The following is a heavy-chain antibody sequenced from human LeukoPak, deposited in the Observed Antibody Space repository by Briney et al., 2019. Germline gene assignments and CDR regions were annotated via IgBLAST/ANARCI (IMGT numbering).Heavy chain of an antibody. CDR1: CGYISSGSYY. CDR3: ARDLAYCSSTSCYYYYYYMDV. J-gene: IGHJ6*03. D-gene: IGHD2-2*01. CDR2: IYTSGST. V-gene: IGHV4-61*02. Sequence: SETLSLTCTVSCGYISSGSYYWSWIRQPAGKGLEWIGRIYTSGSTNYNPSLKSRVTISVDTSKNQFSLKLSSVTAADTAVYYCARDLAYCSSTSCYYYYYYMDVWGKGTTVTVSS.